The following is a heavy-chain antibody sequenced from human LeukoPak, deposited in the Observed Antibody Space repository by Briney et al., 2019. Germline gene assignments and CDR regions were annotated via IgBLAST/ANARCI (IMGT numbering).Heavy chain of an antibody. Sequence: PGGSLRLSCAASGFTFSNYVMSWVRQAPGKGLEWVSDISGSGGSTHYADSVKGRFTISRENSQNTLYLQMNSLRAEDTAVYYCAKDGYGVLYYWGQGTLVTVSS. CDR3: AKDGYGVLYY. D-gene: IGHD4-17*01. CDR2: ISGSGGST. J-gene: IGHJ4*02. CDR1: GFTFSNYV. V-gene: IGHV3-23*01.